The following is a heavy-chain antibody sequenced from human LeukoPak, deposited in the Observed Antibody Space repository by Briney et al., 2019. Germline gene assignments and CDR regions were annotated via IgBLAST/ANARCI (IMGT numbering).Heavy chain of an antibody. D-gene: IGHD4-17*01. CDR1: GFSLSTSGMC. Sequence: SGPTLVNPTQTLTLTCTFSGFSLSTSGMCVSWIRQPPGKALEWLARIDWDDGKYYSTSLKTRLTISKDTSKNQVVLTMTNMDPVDTATYYCARTTTVTTRDAFDIWGQGTMVTVSS. V-gene: IGHV2-70*11. CDR3: ARTTTVTTRDAFDI. J-gene: IGHJ3*02. CDR2: IDWDDGK.